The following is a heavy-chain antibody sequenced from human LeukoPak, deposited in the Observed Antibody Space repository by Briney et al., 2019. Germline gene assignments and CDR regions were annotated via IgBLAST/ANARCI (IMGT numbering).Heavy chain of an antibody. J-gene: IGHJ4*02. V-gene: IGHV3-7*03. CDR1: GFIFSSHW. Sequence: GGSLRLSCTASGFIFSSHWMTWVRQSPGKGLEWVANIKEDGSVKYYVDSVKGRFTISRDNTKNALYLQMNSLRADDTAVYYCAKQLGYCSDGSCYFPYWGQGTLVTVSS. CDR3: AKQLGYCSDGSCYFPY. D-gene: IGHD2-15*01. CDR2: IKEDGSVK.